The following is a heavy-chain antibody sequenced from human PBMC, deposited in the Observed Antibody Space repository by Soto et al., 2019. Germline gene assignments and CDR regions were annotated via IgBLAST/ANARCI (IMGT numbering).Heavy chain of an antibody. CDR2: IIPIFGTA. V-gene: IGHV1-69*13. CDR1: GGTFSSYA. Sequence: SVKVSCKASGGTFSSYAIGWVRQAPGQGLEWMGGIIPIFGTANYAQKFQGRVTITADESTSTAYMELSSLRSEDTAVYYCARGIKKAGSGGFPAFDIWGQGTMVTVSS. J-gene: IGHJ3*02. CDR3: ARGIKKAGSGGFPAFDI.